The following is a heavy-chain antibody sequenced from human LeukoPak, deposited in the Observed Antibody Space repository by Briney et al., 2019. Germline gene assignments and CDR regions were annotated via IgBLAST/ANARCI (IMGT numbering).Heavy chain of an antibody. CDR1: GGSISSYY. V-gene: IGHV4-59*08. CDR3: ARHLSWRTSFSPFDY. Sequence: SETLSLTCTVSGGSISSYYWSWIRQPPGKGLEWIGYIYYSGSTNYNPSLKSRVTISVDTSKNQLSLKLSSVTAADTAVYYCARHLSWRTSFSPFDYWGQGTLVTVSS. J-gene: IGHJ4*02. CDR2: IYYSGST. D-gene: IGHD3/OR15-3a*01.